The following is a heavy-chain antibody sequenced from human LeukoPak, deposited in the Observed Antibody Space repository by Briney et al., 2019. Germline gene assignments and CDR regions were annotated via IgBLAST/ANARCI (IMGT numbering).Heavy chain of an antibody. D-gene: IGHD2-15*01. J-gene: IGHJ4*02. V-gene: IGHV1-2*02. Sequence: ASVKVSCKASGYTLTGYYMHWVRQAPGQGLEWMGWIDPNSGGTNYAQKFQGRVTLTRDTSISTAYTELSRLRSDDTAVYFCARAGYCSGGSCYALDYWGQGTLVTVSS. CDR2: IDPNSGGT. CDR1: GYTLTGYY. CDR3: ARAGYCSGGSCYALDY.